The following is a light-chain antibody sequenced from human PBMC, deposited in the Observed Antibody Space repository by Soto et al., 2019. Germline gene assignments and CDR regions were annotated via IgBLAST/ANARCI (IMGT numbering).Light chain of an antibody. CDR3: QQYGSSLIT. J-gene: IGKJ5*01. V-gene: IGKV3-20*01. CDR1: QSVSSTY. CDR2: GAS. Sequence: EIVLTQSPDTLSLSPGETATLSCRASQSVSSTYLAWYQQKPGQAPRLLIYGASSRATGIPDRFSGSVSGTDFTLTISRLEPEDFAVYYCQQYGSSLITFGPGTRLEIK.